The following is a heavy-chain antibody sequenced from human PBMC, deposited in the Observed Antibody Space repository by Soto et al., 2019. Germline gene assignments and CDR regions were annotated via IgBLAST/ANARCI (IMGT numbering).Heavy chain of an antibody. J-gene: IGHJ5*02. Sequence: EASVKVSCKASGYTFTSYYMHWVRQAPGQGLEWMGIINPSGGSTSYAQKFQGRVTMTRDTSTSTVYMELSSLRSEDTAVYYCARTYCGGDCYRNWFDPWGQGTLVTVSS. CDR2: INPSGGST. D-gene: IGHD2-21*02. CDR3: ARTYCGGDCYRNWFDP. V-gene: IGHV1-46*01. CDR1: GYTFTSYY.